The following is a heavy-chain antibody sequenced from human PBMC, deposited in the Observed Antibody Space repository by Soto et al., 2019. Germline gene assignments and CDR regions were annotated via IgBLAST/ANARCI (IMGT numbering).Heavy chain of an antibody. CDR3: ERKVLGSTSRPDWWYFDL. J-gene: IGHJ2*01. Sequence: EVQLLESGGGWVQPGGSLRLSCVGSGFTFINYDMNWVRQTPGKGLEWVSGISGGGDRTFDADSVKGRFTISRDNSKNTVNLQMNSLRADDTAVDYCERKVLGSTSRPDWWYFDLWGRGTLVTVSS. V-gene: IGHV3-23*01. D-gene: IGHD2-2*01. CDR1: GFTFINYD. CDR2: ISGGGDRT.